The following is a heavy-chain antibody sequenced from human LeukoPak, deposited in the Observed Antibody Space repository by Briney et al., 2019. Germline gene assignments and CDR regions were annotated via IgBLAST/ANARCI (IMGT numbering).Heavy chain of an antibody. CDR3: ARARYCTSGTCYSDY. D-gene: IGHD2-8*01. V-gene: IGHV3-74*01. CDR2: INGDGSDT. CDR1: GFTFSTYW. J-gene: IGHJ4*02. Sequence: GGSLRLSCAASGFTFSTYWMQWVRQAPGKGLVWVSRINGDGSDTIYADSVKGRFTISRDNAKNTRYLQMNSLRADDTAVYYCARARYCTSGTCYSDYWGQGTLVTVSS.